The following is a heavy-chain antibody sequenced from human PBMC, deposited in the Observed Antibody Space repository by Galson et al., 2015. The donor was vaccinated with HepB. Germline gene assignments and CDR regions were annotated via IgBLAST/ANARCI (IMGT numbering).Heavy chain of an antibody. D-gene: IGHD2-2*02. J-gene: IGHJ6*02. V-gene: IGHV1-69*13. Sequence: SVKVSCKASGGTFRRYGITWVRQAPGHGLEWMGGIIPMFGTANYAQRFQGRVTITADESTSTAYMELSSLRSEDTAVYYCARDAGGPAGISGVYFYYGMDVWGQGTTVIVSS. CDR1: GGTFRRYG. CDR2: IIPMFGTA. CDR3: ARDAGGPAGISGVYFYYGMDV.